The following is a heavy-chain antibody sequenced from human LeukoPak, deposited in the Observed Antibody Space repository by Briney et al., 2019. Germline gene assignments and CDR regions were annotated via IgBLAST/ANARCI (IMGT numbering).Heavy chain of an antibody. D-gene: IGHD6-13*01. CDR1: GGSISSYY. CDR2: IYYSGSA. CDR3: ARSGTWYVFDY. V-gene: IGHV4-59*01. J-gene: IGHJ4*02. Sequence: SETLSLTCTVSGGSISSYYWSWIRQPPGKGLKWIGHIYYSGSANYNPSLKSRVTISLDTSKNQFSLKLSSVTAADTAMYYCARSGTWYVFDYWGQGTLVTVSS.